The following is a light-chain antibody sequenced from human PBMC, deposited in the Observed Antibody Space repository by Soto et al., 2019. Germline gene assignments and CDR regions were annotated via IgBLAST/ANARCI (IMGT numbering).Light chain of an antibody. CDR3: QQSSRRPPT. J-gene: IGKJ1*01. Sequence: DIQMTQPPSSLSASFTDRVTIACRASQSINDKLNWYQQQPGKVPNLLIYDASSLQSGVPSRFSGSGYGTNSTLTISSLQHQDFATYYCQQSSRRPPTCGIGTKVEIX. V-gene: IGKV1-39*01. CDR2: DAS. CDR1: QSINDK.